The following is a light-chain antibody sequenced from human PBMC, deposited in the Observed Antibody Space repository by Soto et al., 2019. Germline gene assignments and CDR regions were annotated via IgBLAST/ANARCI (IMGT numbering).Light chain of an antibody. CDR1: LSVNDY. J-gene: IGKJ2*02. CDR2: GAS. V-gene: IGKV3-11*01. Sequence: DIVLTQSPATLSLSPGERATLSCRASLSVNDYLAWYQQKPGQAPRLLIYGASNRDTGIPVRFSGSGSGTDFTLTISSLEPEDVAVYYCQHRGRWPRTFGQGTKLEIK. CDR3: QHRGRWPRT.